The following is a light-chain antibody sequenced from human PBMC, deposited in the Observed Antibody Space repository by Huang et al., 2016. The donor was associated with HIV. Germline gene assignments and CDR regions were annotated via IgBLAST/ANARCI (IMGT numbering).Light chain of an antibody. Sequence: DIQMTQSPSSLSASVGDRVIMTCRASQTITTYLIWYQQRPGKAPKLLIYAASSLQSGVPSRCSGSGSGTDFTLTISSLQPEDFATYYCQQSYSSLLSFGGGTKVAIK. CDR1: QTITTY. CDR2: AAS. V-gene: IGKV1-39*01. J-gene: IGKJ4*01. CDR3: QQSYSSLLS.